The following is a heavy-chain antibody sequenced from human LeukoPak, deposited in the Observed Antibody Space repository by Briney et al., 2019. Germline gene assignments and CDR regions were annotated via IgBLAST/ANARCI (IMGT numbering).Heavy chain of an antibody. CDR1: GFTFSSYT. J-gene: IGHJ4*02. V-gene: IGHV3-64*01. Sequence: AGGSLRLSCAASGFTFSSYTIHWVRQAPRKGLEYVSAISGNGDDTYYAKSVKGRFTISRDNSKKTVYLQMGSLRVEDMAVYYCVREFPGYSVGSFDCWGQGTLATASS. D-gene: IGHD5/OR15-5a*01. CDR2: ISGNGDDT. CDR3: VREFPGYSVGSFDC.